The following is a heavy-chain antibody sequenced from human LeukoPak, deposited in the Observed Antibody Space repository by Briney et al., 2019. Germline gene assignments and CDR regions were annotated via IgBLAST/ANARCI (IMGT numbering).Heavy chain of an antibody. V-gene: IGHV1-69*13. CDR1: EGTFSRYA. Sequence: SVKVSCKASEGTFSRYAISWVRQAPGQGLEWMGGIIPIFGTANYAQKFQGRVTITADESTSTAYMELSSLRSEDTAVYYCARVRYCNSTSCYKEVGYFDYWGQGTLVTVSS. CDR2: IIPIFGTA. J-gene: IGHJ4*02. D-gene: IGHD2-2*02. CDR3: ARVRYCNSTSCYKEVGYFDY.